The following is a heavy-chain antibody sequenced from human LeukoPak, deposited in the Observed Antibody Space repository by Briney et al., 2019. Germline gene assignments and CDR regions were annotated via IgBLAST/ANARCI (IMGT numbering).Heavy chain of an antibody. CDR1: GYTFTSYY. D-gene: IGHD3-22*01. Sequence: GASVKVSCTASGYTFTSYYMHWVRQAPGQGLEWMGIINPSGGTTSYAQKFQGRVTMTRDTSTSTVYMELSSLRSEDTAVYYCARDLFGYYQYWGQGTLVTVSS. CDR2: INPSGGTT. CDR3: ARDLFGYYQY. J-gene: IGHJ4*02. V-gene: IGHV1-46*01.